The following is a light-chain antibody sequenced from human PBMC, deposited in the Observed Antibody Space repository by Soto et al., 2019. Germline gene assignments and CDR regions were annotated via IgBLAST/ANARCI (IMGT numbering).Light chain of an antibody. V-gene: IGKV1-5*01. Sequence: DIQTTQSPSTLSASVGDRVTITCRASQSISSWLAWYQQKPGKAPKLLIYDASSLESGVPSRFSGSGSGTEFTLTISSLQPDDFATYYCQQYNSWTWTFGQGTKVEIK. J-gene: IGKJ1*01. CDR2: DAS. CDR1: QSISSW. CDR3: QQYNSWTWT.